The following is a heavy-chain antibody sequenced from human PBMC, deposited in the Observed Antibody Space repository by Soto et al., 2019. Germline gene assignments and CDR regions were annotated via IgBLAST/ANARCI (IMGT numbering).Heavy chain of an antibody. CDR2: TYYRSKWYN. J-gene: IGHJ4*02. CDR1: GDSVSSNSAA. CDR3: AREGSIAALHHPFDY. V-gene: IGHV6-1*01. D-gene: IGHD6-6*01. Sequence: PSQTLSLTCAISGDSVSSNSAAWNWISQSPSRGLEWLGRTYYRSKWYNDYAVSVKSRITINPDTSKNQFSLQLSSVTPEDTAVYYCAREGSIAALHHPFDYWGQGTLVTFYS.